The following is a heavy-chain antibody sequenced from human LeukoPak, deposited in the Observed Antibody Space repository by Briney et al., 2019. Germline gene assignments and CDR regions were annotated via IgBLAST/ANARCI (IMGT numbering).Heavy chain of an antibody. CDR1: GFTFSSDA. V-gene: IGHV3-23*01. Sequence: GGSLRLSCAASGFTFSSDAMSWVRQAPGKGLDWVSTISGGGDATYYSDSVKGRFTISRDNSKNTLYLQMDSLRVEDTAVYYCAKDPEFWGQGTLVSVSS. D-gene: IGHD3-10*01. J-gene: IGHJ4*02. CDR3: AKDPEF. CDR2: ISGGGDAT.